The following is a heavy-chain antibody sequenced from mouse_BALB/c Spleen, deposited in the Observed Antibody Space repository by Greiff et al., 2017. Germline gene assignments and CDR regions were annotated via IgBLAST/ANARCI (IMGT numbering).Heavy chain of an antibody. Sequence: QVQLQQSGAELVRPGSSVKISCKASGYAFSSYWMNWVKQRPGQGLEWIGQIYPGDGDTNYNGKFKGKATLTADKSSSTAYMQLSSLTSEDSAVYFCASRMITTGGDYWGQGTSVTVSS. J-gene: IGHJ4*01. D-gene: IGHD2-4*01. V-gene: IGHV1-80*01. CDR3: ASRMITTGGDY. CDR2: IYPGDGDT. CDR1: GYAFSSYW.